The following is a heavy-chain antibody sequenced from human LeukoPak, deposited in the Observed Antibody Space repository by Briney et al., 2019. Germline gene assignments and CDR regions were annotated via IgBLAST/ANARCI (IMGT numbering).Heavy chain of an antibody. V-gene: IGHV3-33*08. D-gene: IGHD2-15*01. CDR3: ARDSRAYCSGGSCYSLGYYGMDV. J-gene: IGHJ6*02. Sequence: GGSLRLSCAASGFTFSSYSMNWVRQAPGKGLEWVAVIWYDGSNKYYADSVKGRFTISRDNSKNTLCLQMNSLRAEDTAVYYCARDSRAYCSGGSCYSLGYYGMDVWGQGTTVTVSS. CDR2: IWYDGSNK. CDR1: GFTFSSYS.